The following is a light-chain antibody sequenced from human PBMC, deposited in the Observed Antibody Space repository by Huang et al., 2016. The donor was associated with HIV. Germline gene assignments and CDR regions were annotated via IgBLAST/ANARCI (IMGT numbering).Light chain of an antibody. V-gene: IGKV3-20*01. J-gene: IGKJ2*01. CDR1: QSLRSRY. CDR2: DTS. Sequence: EIVLTQSPGTLSLSPGERASLSCRASQSLRSRYFAWYQQKPGQAPRLLIYDTSIGATDIPDRFSGSGSGTDFTLTISRLEPEDFAIYYCQQYGSSPPYTFGQGTKLEIK. CDR3: QQYGSSPPYT.